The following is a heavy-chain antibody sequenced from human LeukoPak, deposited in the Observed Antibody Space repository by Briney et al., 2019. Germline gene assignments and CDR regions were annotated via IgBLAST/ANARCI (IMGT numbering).Heavy chain of an antibody. J-gene: IGHJ4*02. CDR2: INHSGST. Sequence: KPSETLSLTCAVYGGPFSGYYWSWIRQPPGKGLEWIGEINHSGSTNYNPSLKSRVTISVDTSKNQFSLKLSSVTAADTAVYYCARDSIAARPVDYWGQGTLVTVSS. V-gene: IGHV4-34*01. D-gene: IGHD6-6*01. CDR3: ARDSIAARPVDY. CDR1: GGPFSGYY.